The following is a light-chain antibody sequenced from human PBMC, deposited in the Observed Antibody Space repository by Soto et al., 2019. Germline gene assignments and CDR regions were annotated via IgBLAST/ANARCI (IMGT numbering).Light chain of an antibody. J-gene: IGLJ1*01. Sequence: QSVLTQPASVSGSPGQSITISCTGTSSDVGGYNYVSWYQQHPGKAPKLMIYEVSNRPSGVSNRFSGSKSGNTASLTISGLQAEDVADYYCSSYTSSSTQVFGTGTKGTVL. CDR2: EVS. CDR3: SSYTSSSTQV. CDR1: SSDVGGYNY. V-gene: IGLV2-14*01.